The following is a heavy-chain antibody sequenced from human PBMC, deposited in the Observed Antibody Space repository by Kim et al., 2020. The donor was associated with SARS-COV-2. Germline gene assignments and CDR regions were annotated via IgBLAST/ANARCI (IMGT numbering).Heavy chain of an antibody. CDR3: ARDRGMYSSSSELDY. J-gene: IGHJ4*01. Sequence: GGSLRLSCAASGFTFSSYAMHWVRQAPGKGLEYVSAISSNGGSTYYANSVKGRFTISRDNSKNTLYLQMDSLRAEDMAVYYCARDRGMYSSSSELDYWG. V-gene: IGHV3-64*01. CDR2: ISSNGGST. D-gene: IGHD6-6*01. CDR1: GFTFSSYA.